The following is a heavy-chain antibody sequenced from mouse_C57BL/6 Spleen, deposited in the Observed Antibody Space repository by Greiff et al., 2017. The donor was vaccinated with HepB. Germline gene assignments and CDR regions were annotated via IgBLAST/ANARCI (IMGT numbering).Heavy chain of an antibody. CDR1: GFTFSSYA. CDR3: TRGGYDYDDAMDY. CDR2: ISSGGDYI. Sequence: EVHLVESGEGLVKPGGSLKLSCAASGFTFSSYAMSWVRQTPEKRLEWVAYISSGGDYIYYADTVKGRFTISRDNARNTLYLQMSSLKSEDTAMYYCTRGGYDYDDAMDYWGQGTSVTVSS. V-gene: IGHV5-9-1*02. J-gene: IGHJ4*01. D-gene: IGHD2-4*01.